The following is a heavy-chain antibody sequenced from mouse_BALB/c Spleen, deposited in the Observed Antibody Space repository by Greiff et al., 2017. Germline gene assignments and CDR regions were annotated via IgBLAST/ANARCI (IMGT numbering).Heavy chain of an antibody. Sequence: EVKLMESGPGLVKPSQSLSLTCSVTGYSITSGYYWNWIRQFPGNKLEWMGYISYDGSNNYNPSLKNRISITRDTSKNQFFLKLNSVTTEDTATYYCAREGGSSYAMDYWGQGTSVTVSS. D-gene: IGHD1-1*01. CDR3: AREGGSSYAMDY. CDR1: GYSITSGYY. V-gene: IGHV3-6*02. CDR2: ISYDGSN. J-gene: IGHJ4*01.